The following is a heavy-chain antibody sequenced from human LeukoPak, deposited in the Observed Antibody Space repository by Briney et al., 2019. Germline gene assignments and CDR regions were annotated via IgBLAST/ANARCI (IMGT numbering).Heavy chain of an antibody. D-gene: IGHD6-19*01. CDR1: GFTFSSYW. J-gene: IGHJ4*02. Sequence: RGSLRLSCAASGFTFSSYWMSWVRQAPGKGLEWLANIKEDGSDKYYVDSVKGRFTISRDNAKNSLYLQMNNLRVEDTAVYYCARAGYTSGYDYWGQGTLVTVSS. CDR2: IKEDGSDK. V-gene: IGHV3-7*01. CDR3: ARAGYTSGYDY.